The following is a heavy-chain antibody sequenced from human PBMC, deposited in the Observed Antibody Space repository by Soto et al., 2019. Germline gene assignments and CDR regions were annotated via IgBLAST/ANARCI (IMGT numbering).Heavy chain of an antibody. CDR2: IIPLFGTP. Sequence: QVQLVQSGAEVKKPGSSVKVSCKASGGIFSTYAISWLRQAPGQGLEWMGGIIPLFGTPNYAQRFQGRVTITADESTSTAYMELIRLRSEDTAVYYCARHRDDYGSGNYYNRIDFWGQGTLVTVSS. V-gene: IGHV1-69*01. D-gene: IGHD3-10*01. CDR1: GGIFSTYA. J-gene: IGHJ4*02. CDR3: ARHRDDYGSGNYYNRIDF.